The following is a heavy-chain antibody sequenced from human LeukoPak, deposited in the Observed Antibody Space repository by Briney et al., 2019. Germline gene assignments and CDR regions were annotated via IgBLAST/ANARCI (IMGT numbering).Heavy chain of an antibody. CDR3: ATPGYSSSWYSGNDAFDI. J-gene: IGHJ3*02. V-gene: IGHV4-59*01. CDR2: IYYSGGT. D-gene: IGHD6-13*01. Sequence: SETLSLTCTVSGGSISSYYWSWIRQPPGKGLEWIGYIYYSGGTNYNPSLMSRVTISVDTSKNQFSLMVSSVTAADTAVYYCATPGYSSSWYSGNDAFDIWGQGTMVTVSS. CDR1: GGSISSYY.